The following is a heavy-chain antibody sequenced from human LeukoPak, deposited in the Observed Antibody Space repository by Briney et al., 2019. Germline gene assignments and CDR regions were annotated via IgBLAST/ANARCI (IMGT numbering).Heavy chain of an antibody. CDR2: IYYSGST. Sequence: PSETLSLTCTVSGGSISSGSYYWSWIRQPPGKGLEWMGNIYYSGSTNYNPSLKSRVTISVDTSKNQFSLKLSSVTAADTAVYYCARRAVVTRRPDAFDIWGQGTMVTVSS. CDR3: ARRAVVTRRPDAFDI. J-gene: IGHJ3*02. D-gene: IGHD4-23*01. V-gene: IGHV4-61*01. CDR1: GGSISSGSYY.